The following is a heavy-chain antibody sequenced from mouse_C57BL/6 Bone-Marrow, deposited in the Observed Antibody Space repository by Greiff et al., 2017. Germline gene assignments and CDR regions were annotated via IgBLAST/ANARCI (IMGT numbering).Heavy chain of an antibody. D-gene: IGHD3-3*01. V-gene: IGHV5-6*01. Sequence: DVQLVESGGDLVKPGGSLKLSCAASGFTFSSYGMSWVRQTPDKRLEWVATISSGGSYTYYPDSVKGRFTISRDNAKNTLYLQMSSLKSEDTAMYYCARHKGRVLAYWGQGTLVTVSA. J-gene: IGHJ3*01. CDR1: GFTFSSYG. CDR3: ARHKGRVLAY. CDR2: ISSGGSYT.